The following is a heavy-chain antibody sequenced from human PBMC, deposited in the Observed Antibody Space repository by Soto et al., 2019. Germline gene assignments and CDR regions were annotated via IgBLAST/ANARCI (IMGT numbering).Heavy chain of an antibody. CDR3: AKDIWWLVRLSWYYYGMDV. J-gene: IGHJ6*02. Sequence: GGSLRLSCAASGFTFSSYAMSWVRQAPGKGLEWVSAISGSGGSTYYADSVKGRFTISRDNSKNTLYLQMNSLRAEDTAVYYCAKDIWWLVRLSWYYYGMDVWGQGTTVTVSS. CDR2: ISGSGGST. CDR1: GFTFSSYA. D-gene: IGHD6-19*01. V-gene: IGHV3-23*01.